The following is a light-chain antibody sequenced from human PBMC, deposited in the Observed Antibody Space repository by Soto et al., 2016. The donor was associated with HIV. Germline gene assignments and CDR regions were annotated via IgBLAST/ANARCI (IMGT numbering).Light chain of an antibody. V-gene: IGLV3-21*03. CDR2: GDT. J-gene: IGLJ1*01. CDR3: QVWDSTNDHYV. Sequence: SYVLTQPPSVSVAPGKTARITCGGNNIGTKSVHWYQQKPGQAPVLVVYGDTDRPSGIPERFSASNSGNTATLTISRVEAGDEADYHCQVWDSTNDHYVFGTGTKVTVL. CDR1: NIGTKS.